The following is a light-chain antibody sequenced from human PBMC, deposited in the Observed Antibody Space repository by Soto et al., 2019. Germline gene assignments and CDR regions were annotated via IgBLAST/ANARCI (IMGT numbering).Light chain of an antibody. Sequence: IQMTQSPSSVSASVGDRVTITCRASEGISSWLAWYQQKPGKAPKLLIYVASSLEIGVPSRFSGSGTAIDFTLTLSSLQTEDFETYFCQQGYSFPLAFGGGTK. V-gene: IGKV1-12*01. J-gene: IGKJ4*01. CDR1: EGISSW. CDR2: VAS. CDR3: QQGYSFPLA.